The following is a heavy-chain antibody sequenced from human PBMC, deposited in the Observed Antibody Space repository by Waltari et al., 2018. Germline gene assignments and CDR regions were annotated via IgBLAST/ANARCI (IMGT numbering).Heavy chain of an antibody. J-gene: IGHJ4*02. V-gene: IGHV4-30-4*08. CDR2: IYYSGST. D-gene: IGHD6-13*01. CDR3: ARVDLAGSSWQGPEMGYFDY. CDR1: GGSISSGDYY. Sequence: QVQLQESGPGLVKPSQTLSLTCTVSGGSISSGDYYWSWIRQPPGKGLEWIGYIYYSGSTYYNPSLKSRVTISVDTSKNQFSLKLSSVTAADTAVYYCARVDLAGSSWQGPEMGYFDYWGQGTLVTVSS.